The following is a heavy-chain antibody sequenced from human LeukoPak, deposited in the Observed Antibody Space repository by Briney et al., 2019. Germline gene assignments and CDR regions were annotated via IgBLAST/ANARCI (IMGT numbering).Heavy chain of an antibody. CDR3: ATIKRGNIFGYFDF. J-gene: IGHJ4*02. Sequence: NSSETLSLTCAVSGASMNTHYWSWIRQPPGKGLEWIGYMLDTVTTKDNPSLKSRFTLSAATSKNQFSLRLTSVTAADTAVYYCATIKRGNIFGYFDFWGQGIPVTVSS. D-gene: IGHD5-18*01. V-gene: IGHV4-59*11. CDR1: GASMNTHY. CDR2: MLDTVTT.